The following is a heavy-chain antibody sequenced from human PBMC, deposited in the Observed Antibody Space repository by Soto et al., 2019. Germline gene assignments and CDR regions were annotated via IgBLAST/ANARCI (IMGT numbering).Heavy chain of an antibody. CDR3: ARAFFYQGSDSRGYSFAAFDF. V-gene: IGHV1-18*01. CDR2: ISAHTGSS. CDR1: GYTFTSSG. D-gene: IGHD3-22*01. J-gene: IGHJ3*01. Sequence: QVQLVQSGAEVKKPGASVKVSCKASGYTFTSSGMSWVRQAPGQGLEWMGWISAHTGSSEYAQRFQGRVTMTTDRSTSTADMELRSLRSDDTAVYYCARAFFYQGSDSRGYSFAAFDFWGPGTLVTVSS.